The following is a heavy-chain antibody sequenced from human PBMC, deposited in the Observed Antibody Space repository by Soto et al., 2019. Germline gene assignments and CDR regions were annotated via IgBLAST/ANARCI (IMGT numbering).Heavy chain of an antibody. V-gene: IGHV4-59*08. CDR2: IYYSGST. D-gene: IGHD3-10*01. J-gene: IGHJ4*02. Sequence: QVQLQESGPGLVKPSETLSLTCTVSGGSINSYYWSWIRQPPGKGLEWIGYIYYSGSTNYNPSFWSRVTTSVDTSKNQCSLKLSSVTAADTAGYYCARRDGWGCDCWGQGTLVTVSS. CDR3: ARRDGWGCDC. CDR1: GGSINSYY.